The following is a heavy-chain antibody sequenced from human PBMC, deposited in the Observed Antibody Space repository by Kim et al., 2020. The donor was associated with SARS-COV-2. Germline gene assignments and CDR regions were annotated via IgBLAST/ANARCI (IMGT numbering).Heavy chain of an antibody. D-gene: IGHD3-3*01. CDR1: GGSFSGYY. Sequence: SETLSLTCAGYGGSFSGYYWSWIRQPPGKGLEWIGEINHSGSTNYNPSLKSRVTISVDTSKNQFSLKLSSVTAADTAVYYCARRVLRFLEWLRYNWFDPWGQGTLVTVSS. V-gene: IGHV4-34*01. J-gene: IGHJ5*02. CDR2: INHSGST. CDR3: ARRVLRFLEWLRYNWFDP.